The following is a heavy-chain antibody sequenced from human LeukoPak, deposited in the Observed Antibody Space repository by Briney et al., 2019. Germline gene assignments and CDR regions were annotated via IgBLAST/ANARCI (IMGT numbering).Heavy chain of an antibody. CDR2: IKQDGSEK. D-gene: IGHD2-15*01. Sequence: GGSLRLSCAASGFTFSSYWMSWVRQAPGKGPEWVANIKQDGSEKYYVDSVKGRFTISRDNAKNSLYLQMNSLRAEDTAVYYCARVLCSGGSCYSHYYYYMDVWGKGTTVTVSS. J-gene: IGHJ6*03. V-gene: IGHV3-7*01. CDR3: ARVLCSGGSCYSHYYYYMDV. CDR1: GFTFSSYW.